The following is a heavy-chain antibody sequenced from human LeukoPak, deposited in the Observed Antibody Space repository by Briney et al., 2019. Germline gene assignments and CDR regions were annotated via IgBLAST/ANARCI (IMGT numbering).Heavy chain of an antibody. CDR3: AREVYGDSSFDY. CDR2: INPNSGGT. J-gene: IGHJ4*02. Sequence: ASVKVSFKASGYSFSDNYMHWVRQAPGQGLEWMGWINPNSGGTNYAQKFQGRVPMTRDASISTAYSELSRLRSDDTAVYYCAREVYGDSSFDYWGQGTLLTVSS. D-gene: IGHD4-17*01. CDR1: GYSFSDNY. V-gene: IGHV1-2*02.